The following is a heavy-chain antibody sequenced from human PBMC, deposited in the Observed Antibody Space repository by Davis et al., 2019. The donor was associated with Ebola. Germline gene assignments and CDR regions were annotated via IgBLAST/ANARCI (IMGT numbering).Heavy chain of an antibody. CDR3: AREEVPADLLLYYYYGMDV. CDR1: GFTFSSYG. J-gene: IGHJ6*02. CDR2: ISYDGSNK. D-gene: IGHD2-2*01. Sequence: GGSLRLSCAASGFTFSSYGMHWVRQAPGKGLEWVAVISYDGSNKYYADSVKGRFTISRDNSKNTLYLQMNSLRAEDKAVYYCAREEVPADLLLYYYYGMDVWGQGTTVTVSS. V-gene: IGHV3-30*03.